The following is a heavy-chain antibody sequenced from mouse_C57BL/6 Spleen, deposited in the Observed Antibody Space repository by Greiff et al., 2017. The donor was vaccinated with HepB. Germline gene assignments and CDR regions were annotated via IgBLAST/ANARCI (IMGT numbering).Heavy chain of an antibody. D-gene: IGHD2-4*01. Sequence: QVTLKVSGAELVKPGASVKLSCKASGYTFTSYWMHWVKQRPGQGLEWIGMIHPNSGSTNYNEKFKSKATLTVDKSSSTAYMQLSSLTSEDSAVYYCASNPYYDYDGGFAYWGQGTLVTVSA. CDR2: IHPNSGST. CDR1: GYTFTSYW. CDR3: ASNPYYDYDGGFAY. J-gene: IGHJ3*01. V-gene: IGHV1-64*01.